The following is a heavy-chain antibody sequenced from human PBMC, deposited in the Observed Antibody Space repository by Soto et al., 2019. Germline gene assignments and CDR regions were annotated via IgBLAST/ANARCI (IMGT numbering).Heavy chain of an antibody. J-gene: IGHJ4*02. D-gene: IGHD7-27*01. Sequence: QVQLVQSGAEVKKPGASVKVSCKASGYTFTSYDINWVRQATGQGFEWMGWMNPNSGNTGYAQKFQGRVTMTRDTARTTAYMEPSSLRSEDTAVSYWARSPRNWGFDYWGLGTLVTVSS. CDR3: ARSPRNWGFDY. CDR1: GYTFTSYD. CDR2: MNPNSGNT. V-gene: IGHV1-8*01.